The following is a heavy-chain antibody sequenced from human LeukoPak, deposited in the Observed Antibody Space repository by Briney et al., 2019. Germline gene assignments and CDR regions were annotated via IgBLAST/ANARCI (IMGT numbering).Heavy chain of an antibody. J-gene: IGHJ3*02. Sequence: GGSLRLSCEASGFTFSDYYMNWIRQAPGKGLEWVSYITSSGSSIYYADSLKGRFTISRDNPKRSLYLQMNSLRAEDTAVYYCARDGSFGEGGFDIWGQGTMVTDSS. V-gene: IGHV3-11*01. CDR1: GFTFSDYY. CDR3: ARDGSFGEGGFDI. D-gene: IGHD3-10*01. CDR2: ITSSGSSI.